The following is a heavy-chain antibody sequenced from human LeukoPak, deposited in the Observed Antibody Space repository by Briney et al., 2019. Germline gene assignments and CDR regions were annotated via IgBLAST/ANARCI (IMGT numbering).Heavy chain of an antibody. D-gene: IGHD1-1*01. CDR2: INPTGGST. CDR1: GYTFTSYY. CDR3: ARDRNRGVPLYYFDY. Sequence: GASVKVSCKASGYTFTSYYMHWVRQAPGQGLEWMGLINPTGGSTGYAQKFQGRVTMTRDMSTSTVYMELSSLRSEDTAIYYCARDRNRGVPLYYFDYWGQGTLVTVSS. V-gene: IGHV1-46*01. J-gene: IGHJ4*02.